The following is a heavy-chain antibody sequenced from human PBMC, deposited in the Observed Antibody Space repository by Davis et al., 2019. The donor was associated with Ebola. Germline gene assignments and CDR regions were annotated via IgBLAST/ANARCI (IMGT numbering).Heavy chain of an antibody. D-gene: IGHD6-19*01. CDR2: ISGSGGTT. V-gene: IGHV3-23*01. J-gene: IGHJ3*02. Sequence: SLNTPCPDPLIPSSSYAMPRVRQPPGQRLEWVSAISGSGGTTYCAGSVKGRFTVSIDNAKSSLSLQMNSLRAEDTAVYYCVGGESGWDASDIWGRRTMVTVSS. CDR1: LIPSSSYA. CDR3: VGGESGWDASDI.